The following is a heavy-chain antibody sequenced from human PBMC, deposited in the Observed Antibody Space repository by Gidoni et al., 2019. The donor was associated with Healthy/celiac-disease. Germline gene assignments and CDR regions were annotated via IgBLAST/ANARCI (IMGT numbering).Heavy chain of an antibody. Sequence: QVQLVESGGGLVKPGGSLRLPCAASGFTFSDYYMSWIRQAPGKGLEWVSYISSSSSYTNYADSVKGRFTISRDNAKNSLYLQMNSLRAEDTAVYYCARGRQDSSGWYYFDYWGQGTLVTVSS. J-gene: IGHJ4*02. V-gene: IGHV3-11*05. CDR3: ARGRQDSSGWYYFDY. CDR2: ISSSSSYT. CDR1: GFTFSDYY. D-gene: IGHD6-19*01.